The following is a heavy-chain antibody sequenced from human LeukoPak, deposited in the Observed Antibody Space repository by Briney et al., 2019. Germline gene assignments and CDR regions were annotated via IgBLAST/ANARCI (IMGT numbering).Heavy chain of an antibody. J-gene: IGHJ4*02. CDR3: ARGIAAAAKQGGFDF. CDR1: GGSIRSSTYY. CDR2: IYYSGST. V-gene: IGHV4-39*07. D-gene: IGHD6-13*01. Sequence: SETLSLTCTVSGGSIRSSTYYWGWIRQPPGKGLEWIGSIYYSGSTYYNPSLKSRVTISVDTSKNQFSLKLSSVTAADTAVYYCARGIAAAAKQGGFDFWGQGTLVTVSS.